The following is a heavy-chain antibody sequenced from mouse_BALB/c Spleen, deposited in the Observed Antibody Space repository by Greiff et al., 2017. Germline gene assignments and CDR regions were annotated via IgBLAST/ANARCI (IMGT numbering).Heavy chain of an antibody. CDR1: GFTFSSYT. Sequence: EVQVVESGGGLVKPGGSLKLSCAASGFTFSSYTMSWVRQTPEKRLEWVATISSGGSYTYYPDSVKGRFTISRDNAKNTLYLQMSSLKSEDTAMYYCTREARYYYAMDYWGQGTSVTVSS. V-gene: IGHV5-6-4*01. J-gene: IGHJ4*01. CDR2: ISSGGSYT. CDR3: TREARYYYAMDY.